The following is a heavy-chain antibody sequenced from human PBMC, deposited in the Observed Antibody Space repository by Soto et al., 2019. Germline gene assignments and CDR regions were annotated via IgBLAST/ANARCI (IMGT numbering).Heavy chain of an antibody. D-gene: IGHD2-15*01. Sequence: QVQLMESGGGVVQPGRSLRLSCAASGFTFSSYAMHWVRQAPGKGLEWVAVISYDGSNKYNADSVKGRITISRDNSKNTLYLQMNSLRAEDTAVYYCARDPSGGFNCFDYWGQGTLVTVSS. V-gene: IGHV3-30-3*01. CDR1: GFTFSSYA. J-gene: IGHJ4*02. CDR3: ARDPSGGFNCFDY. CDR2: ISYDGSNK.